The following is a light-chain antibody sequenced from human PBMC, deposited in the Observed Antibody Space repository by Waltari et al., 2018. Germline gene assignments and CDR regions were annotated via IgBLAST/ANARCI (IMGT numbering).Light chain of an antibody. Sequence: QSALTQPPSASGSPGQSVTISCTGTSSDVGGYNYVSWYQQHPGKAPKLMIYEVSKRPSGVPDRVSASKSGNPASLTVSGLQAEDEADYYCSSYAGSNDYVFGTGTKVTVL. V-gene: IGLV2-8*01. J-gene: IGLJ1*01. CDR1: SSDVGGYNY. CDR3: SSYAGSNDYV. CDR2: EVS.